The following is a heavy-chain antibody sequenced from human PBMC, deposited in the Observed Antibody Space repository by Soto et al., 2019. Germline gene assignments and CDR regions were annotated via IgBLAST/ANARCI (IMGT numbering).Heavy chain of an antibody. CDR3: ARNDFWSGYYMGYYGMDV. V-gene: IGHV4-59*01. D-gene: IGHD3-3*01. CDR1: GGSISSYY. J-gene: IGHJ6*02. Sequence: SETLSLTCTVSGGSISSYYWSWIRQPTGKGLEWIGYIYYSGSTNYTPSLKSRVTISVDTSKNQFSLKLSSVAAADTAVYYCARNDFWSGYYMGYYGMDVWGQGTTVPVSS. CDR2: IYYSGST.